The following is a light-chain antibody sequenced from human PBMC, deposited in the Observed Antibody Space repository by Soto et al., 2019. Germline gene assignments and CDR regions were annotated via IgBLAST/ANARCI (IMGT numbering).Light chain of an antibody. CDR1: SSDVGAYNY. J-gene: IGLJ2*01. CDR3: CAYAGSYSLV. CDR2: DVN. V-gene: IGLV2-11*01. Sequence: QSALTQPRSVSGSPGQSVNISCTGTSSDVGAYNYVSWYQQHPGKAPKVMIYDVNKRPSGVPDRFSGSKSDNTASLTISGLQAEDEADYYCCAYAGSYSLVFGGGTKLTVL.